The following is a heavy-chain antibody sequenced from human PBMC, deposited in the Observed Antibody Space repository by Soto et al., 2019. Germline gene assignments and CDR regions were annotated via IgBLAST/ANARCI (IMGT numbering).Heavy chain of an antibody. D-gene: IGHD3-22*01. CDR3: ARGPRSSGYNFDY. CDR2: IKEDGSEK. V-gene: IGHV3-7*03. CDR1: GFSISTYW. J-gene: IGHJ4*02. Sequence: EVQLAESGGGLVQPGGSLRLSCAASGFSISTYWMSWVRQAPGKGLEWVANIKEDGSEKYYVDSLKGRFIISRDNVKNSLYLQMKSLRVEDTAVYYGARGPRSSGYNFDYWGQGTLVTVSS.